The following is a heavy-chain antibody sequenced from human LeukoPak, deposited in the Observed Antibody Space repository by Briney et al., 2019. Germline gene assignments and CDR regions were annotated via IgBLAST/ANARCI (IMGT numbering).Heavy chain of an antibody. CDR2: ISYSGST. Sequence: SETLSLTCSVSGGSINVYYWNWIRQSPGKGLEWIGSISYSGSTNYNPSLKNRVTISMDTSKNRFSLKVSSVIPADTAMYYCARGGSRSYTSSTLDYWGQGTLVTVSS. V-gene: IGHV4-59*01. J-gene: IGHJ4*02. CDR1: GGSINVYY. CDR3: ARGGSRSYTSSTLDY. D-gene: IGHD6-6*01.